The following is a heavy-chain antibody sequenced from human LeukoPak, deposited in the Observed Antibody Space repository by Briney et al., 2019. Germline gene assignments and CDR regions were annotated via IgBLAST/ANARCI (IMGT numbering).Heavy chain of an antibody. CDR1: GFTFSRYR. J-gene: IGHJ4*02. V-gene: IGHV3-48*01. CDR3: TKEILQGATTTNPDY. CDR2: ISSSGTTI. Sequence: GGSLRLSCAVSGFTFSRYRMNWVRQAPGKGLEWVSYISSSGTTIYYADSVKGRFTISRDNAKSSLYLQMNSLRAEDTAVYYCTKEILQGATTTNPDYWGQGILVTVSS. D-gene: IGHD5-12*01.